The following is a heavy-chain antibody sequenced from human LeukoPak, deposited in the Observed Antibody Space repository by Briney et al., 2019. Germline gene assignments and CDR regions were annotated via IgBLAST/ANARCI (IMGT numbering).Heavy chain of an antibody. CDR1: GYTLTELS. CDR2: FDPEDGET. V-gene: IGHV1-24*01. J-gene: IGHJ4*02. D-gene: IGHD6-13*01. Sequence: ASVKVSCKVSGYTLTELSMHWVRQAPGKGLEWRGGFDPEDGETIYAQKFQGRVTMTEDTSTDTAYIELSSLRSEDTAVYYCATGAAGTLGATLDYWGQGTLVTVSS. CDR3: ATGAAGTLGATLDY.